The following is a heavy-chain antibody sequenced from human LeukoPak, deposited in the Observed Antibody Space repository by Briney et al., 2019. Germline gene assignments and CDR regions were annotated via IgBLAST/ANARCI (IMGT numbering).Heavy chain of an antibody. CDR2: ISAYNGNT. D-gene: IGHD5-12*01. V-gene: IGHV1-18*01. Sequence: GASVTVSCKASGYTFTSYGISWVRQAPGQGLEWMGWISAYNGNTNYAQKLQGRVTMTTDTSTSTAYMELRSLRSDDTAVYYCARDDGLGYSGYGPAYYFDYWGQGTLVTVSS. CDR3: ARDDGLGYSGYGPAYYFDY. CDR1: GYTFTSYG. J-gene: IGHJ4*02.